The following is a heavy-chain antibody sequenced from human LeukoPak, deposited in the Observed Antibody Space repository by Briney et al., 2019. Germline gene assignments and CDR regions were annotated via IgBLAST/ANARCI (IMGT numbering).Heavy chain of an antibody. CDR2: INHSGST. CDR3: ARAPIRLRAGWGSN. D-gene: IGHD5-18*01. Sequence: ASETLSLTCAVYGGSFSGYYWSWIRQPPGKGLEWIGEINHSGSTNYNPSLKSRVTISVDTSKNQFSLKLSSVTAADTAVYYCARAPIRLRAGWGSNWGQGTLVTVSS. V-gene: IGHV4-34*01. J-gene: IGHJ4*02. CDR1: GGSFSGYY.